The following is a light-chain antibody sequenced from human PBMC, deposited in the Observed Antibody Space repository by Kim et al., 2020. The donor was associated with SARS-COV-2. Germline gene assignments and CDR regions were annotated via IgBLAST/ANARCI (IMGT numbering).Light chain of an antibody. Sequence: PGQRVTISCSGGTSSTGRYHVYWYQHLPGTAPKLLIYAHDQRPSGVPDRFSGSKSGTSASLAISGLRSEDEGDYYCATWDDSLNGLFGGGTQLTVL. CDR1: TSSTGRYH. J-gene: IGLJ3*02. CDR3: ATWDDSLNGL. V-gene: IGLV1-47*01. CDR2: AHD.